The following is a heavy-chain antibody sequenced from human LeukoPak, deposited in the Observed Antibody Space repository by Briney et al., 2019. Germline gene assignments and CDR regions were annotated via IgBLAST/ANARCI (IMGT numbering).Heavy chain of an antibody. CDR2: VVGSGDGT. CDR3: ARGKAAGQVDLFDP. D-gene: IGHD6-13*01. J-gene: IGHJ5*02. CDR1: GFTFSNYA. V-gene: IGHV3-23*01. Sequence: GGSLRLSCAASGFTFSNYAMTWVRQGPGKGLGWVSTVVGSGDGTFYADSVKGRFTMSRDNSKNTLYLQMSSLRAEDTAVYYCARGKAAGQVDLFDPWGRGTLVTVSS.